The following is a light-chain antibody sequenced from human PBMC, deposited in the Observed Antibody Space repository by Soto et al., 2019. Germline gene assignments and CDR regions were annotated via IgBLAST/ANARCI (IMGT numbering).Light chain of an antibody. V-gene: IGKV3-20*01. Sequence: EIVLAQSPDTLYLSPGERATLSCRTSQSMSTNYLAWYQQKSGQPPRLLIYGASIRATGIPDRFSGSGSGTDFTLTISRLEPEDFAVYYCHQYDSSPLTFGGGAKVEIK. CDR3: HQYDSSPLT. J-gene: IGKJ4*01. CDR1: QSMSTNY. CDR2: GAS.